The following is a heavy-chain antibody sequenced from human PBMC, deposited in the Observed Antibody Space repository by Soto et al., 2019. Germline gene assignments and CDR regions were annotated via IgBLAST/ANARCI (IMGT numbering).Heavy chain of an antibody. V-gene: IGHV4-30-4*01. Sequence: QVQLQESGPGLVKPSQTLSLTCTVSGGSISSGHYKWSWIRQPPGKGLEWIGYIYNSGYTYNNPSLKSRVTISLDTSTQFSLNLSSLTAADTAVYYCARSDDYVAFEYWGQGPLVTVSS. CDR1: GGSISSGHYK. J-gene: IGHJ4*02. D-gene: IGHD4-17*01. CDR3: ARSDDYVAFEY. CDR2: IYNSGYT.